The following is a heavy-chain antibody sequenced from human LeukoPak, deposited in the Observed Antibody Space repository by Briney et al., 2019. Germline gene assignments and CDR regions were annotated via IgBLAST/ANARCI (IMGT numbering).Heavy chain of an antibody. D-gene: IGHD3-10*01. J-gene: IGHJ4*02. Sequence: ASVKVSCKAFGYTFTNNWMHWVRQAPGQGPEWMGLISPTGGSTAYAQKFQGRVTLTRDMSTSTDYLELSSLRSEDTAVYYCARVYGSGSYVYFDYWGQGTLVTVSS. CDR3: ARVYGSGSYVYFDY. V-gene: IGHV1-46*01. CDR2: ISPTGGST. CDR1: GYTFTNNW.